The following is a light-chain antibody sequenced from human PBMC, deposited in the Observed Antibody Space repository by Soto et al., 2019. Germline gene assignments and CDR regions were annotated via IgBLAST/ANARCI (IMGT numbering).Light chain of an antibody. CDR1: QTISSW. Sequence: DIQMTQSPSTLPASVGDRVTITCRASQTISSWLAWYQQKPGKAPKLLIYKASTLETGVPSRFSGSGSGTEFTLTITGLQPDDFATYYCQQYAGYSRTFGQGTKVDIK. CDR3: QQYAGYSRT. J-gene: IGKJ1*01. V-gene: IGKV1-5*03. CDR2: KAS.